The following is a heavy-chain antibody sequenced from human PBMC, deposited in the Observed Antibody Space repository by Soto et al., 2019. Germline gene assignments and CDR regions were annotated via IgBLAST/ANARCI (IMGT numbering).Heavy chain of an antibody. J-gene: IGHJ4*02. CDR1: GYTFTSYG. CDR2: ISAYNGNT. D-gene: IGHD6-13*01. Sequence: QVQLVQSGAEVKKPGASVKVSCKASGYTFTSYGISWVRQAPGQGLEWMGWISAYNGNTNYAQKLQGRVTMTTDTSTSAAYTEPGSLRSGDTAVYYWARDRPPSSSSSWLPSCDYWGQGTLVTVSS. V-gene: IGHV1-18*01. CDR3: ARDRPPSSSSSWLPSCDY.